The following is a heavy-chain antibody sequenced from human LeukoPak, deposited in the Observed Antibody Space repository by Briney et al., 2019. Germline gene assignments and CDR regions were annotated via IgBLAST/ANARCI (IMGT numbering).Heavy chain of an antibody. D-gene: IGHD5-18*01. CDR2: ISGDGGST. CDR1: GFTFDDYA. V-gene: IGHV3-43*02. Sequence: PGGSLRLSCAASGFTFDDYAMHWVRQAPGKGLEWVSLISGDGGSTYYADSVKGRFTISRDNSKSSLYLQMNSLRTEDAALYYCAKVDTAMVLFDYWGQGTLVTVSS. J-gene: IGHJ4*02. CDR3: AKVDTAMVLFDY.